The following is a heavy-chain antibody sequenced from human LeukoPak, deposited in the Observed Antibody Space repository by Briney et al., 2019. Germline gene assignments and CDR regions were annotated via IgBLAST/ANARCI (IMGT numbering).Heavy chain of an antibody. CDR2: FKSKTDGGTT. J-gene: IGHJ4*02. CDR1: GLTFTNAW. CDR3: ARDNSWNDLEY. V-gene: IGHV3-15*01. D-gene: IGHD1-1*01. Sequence: GGSLSLSCAASGLTFTNAWVSWVRQAPGKGLEWVGRFKSKTDGGTTDFAAPVKGRFTISRDNAKNSLYLQINSLRADDTAVYYCARDNSWNDLEYWGKGNVVTVSS.